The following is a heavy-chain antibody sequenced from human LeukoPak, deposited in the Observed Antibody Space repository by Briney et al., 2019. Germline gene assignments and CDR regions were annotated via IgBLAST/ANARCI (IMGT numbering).Heavy chain of an antibody. CDR3: AAEYEYGDHDY. V-gene: IGHV4-59*11. D-gene: IGHD4-17*01. CDR1: GXSLSSHY. Sequence: PSETLSLICTVSGXSLSSHYRYWIRQSPGKGLEWIGYIYHSGTTKYNPSLKSRVTISADTSKSQFSLTVSSVTAADTAVYYCAAEYEYGDHDYWGQGTLVTVSS. J-gene: IGHJ4*02. CDR2: IYHSGTT.